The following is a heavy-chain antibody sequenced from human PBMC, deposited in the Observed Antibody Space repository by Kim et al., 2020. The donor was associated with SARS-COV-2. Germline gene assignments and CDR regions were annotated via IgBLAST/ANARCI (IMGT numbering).Heavy chain of an antibody. J-gene: IGHJ5*01. CDR1: GFTFSSYT. CDR3: ARGQVGIHREALFDY. Sequence: GGSLRLSCAASGFTFSSYTMNWVRQAPGQGLEWVSSIITKSRAIYYAASLEGRFTVSTDNAKNSLYLQMNSLRADDTALYYCARGQVGIHREALFDYRG. D-gene: IGHD1-26*01. CDR2: IITKSRAI. V-gene: IGHV3-21*01.